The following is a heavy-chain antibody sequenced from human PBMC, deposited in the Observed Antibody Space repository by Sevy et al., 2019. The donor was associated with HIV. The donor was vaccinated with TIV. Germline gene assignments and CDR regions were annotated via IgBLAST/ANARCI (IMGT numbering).Heavy chain of an antibody. CDR1: GFTFSSYA. CDR3: AKVGCSSTPGYPNWFDP. CDR2: ISGSGGST. D-gene: IGHD2-2*01. Sequence: GGSLRLSCAASGFTFSSYAMSWVRQAPGKGLEWVSAISGSGGSTYYADSVKGRFTISRDNSKNTLYLQMNSLRAEDTAVYYCAKVGCSSTPGYPNWFDPWGQGTLVTVSS. J-gene: IGHJ5*02. V-gene: IGHV3-23*01.